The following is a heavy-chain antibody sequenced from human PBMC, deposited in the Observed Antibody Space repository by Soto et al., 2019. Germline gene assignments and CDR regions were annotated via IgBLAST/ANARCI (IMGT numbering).Heavy chain of an antibody. CDR3: AKDLGSSSVY. D-gene: IGHD6-6*01. CDR1: GFTFSSYG. CDR2: ISYDGSNK. J-gene: IGHJ4*02. Sequence: SLRLSCAASGFTFSSYGMHWVRQAPGKGLEWVAVISYDGSNKYYADSVKGRFTISRDNSKNTLYLQMNSLRAEDTAVYYCAKDLGSSSVYWGQGTLVTVSS. V-gene: IGHV3-30*18.